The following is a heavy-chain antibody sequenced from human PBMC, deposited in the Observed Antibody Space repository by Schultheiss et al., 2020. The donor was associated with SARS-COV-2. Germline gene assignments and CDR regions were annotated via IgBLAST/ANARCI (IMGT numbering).Heavy chain of an antibody. V-gene: IGHV4-59*08. Sequence: SQTLSLTCAVYGGSFSGYYWGWIRQPPGKGLEWIGYIYYSGSTNYNPSLKSRVTISVDTSKNQFSLKLSSVTAADTAVYYCASPSGSGSYYSFALWGRGTLVTVSS. CDR2: IYYSGST. CDR1: GGSFSGYY. J-gene: IGHJ2*01. D-gene: IGHD1-26*01. CDR3: ASPSGSGSYYSFAL.